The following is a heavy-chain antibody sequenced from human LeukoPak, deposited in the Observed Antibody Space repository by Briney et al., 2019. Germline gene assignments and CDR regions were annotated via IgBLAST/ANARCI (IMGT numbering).Heavy chain of an antibody. D-gene: IGHD1-14*01. CDR3: ARFDRAPIWFDP. CDR1: GFSLSTSGVG. V-gene: IGHV2-5*01. Sequence: SGPTLVKPTQTLTLTCTFSGFSLSTSGVGVGWIRQPPGKALEWLALIYWNDDKRYSPSLKSRLTITKDTSKNQVVLTMTNMDPVDTATYCCARFDRAPIWFDPWGQGTLVTVSS. J-gene: IGHJ5*02. CDR2: IYWNDDK.